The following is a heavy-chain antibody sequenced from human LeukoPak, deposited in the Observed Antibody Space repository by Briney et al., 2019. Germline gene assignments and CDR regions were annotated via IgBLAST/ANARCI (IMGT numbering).Heavy chain of an antibody. CDR2: IIPIFGTA. Sequence: SVKVSCKASGGTFSSYAISWVRQAPGQGLEWMGGIIPIFGTANYAQKFQGRVTITADESTSTAYMELSSLRSEDTAVYYCASLGHDYGDYVRNWFDPWGQGTPVTVSS. V-gene: IGHV1-69*13. J-gene: IGHJ5*02. CDR3: ASLGHDYGDYVRNWFDP. D-gene: IGHD4-17*01. CDR1: GGTFSSYA.